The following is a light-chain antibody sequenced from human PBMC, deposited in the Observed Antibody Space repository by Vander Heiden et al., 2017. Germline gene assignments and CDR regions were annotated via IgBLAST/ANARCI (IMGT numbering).Light chain of an antibody. Sequence: DIQMTQSPSTLSASVGDRVTITCRASQSISNWLAWYQQKPGKAPKLLIYKASTLESGVPSRFSGSGYGTEFTLTISSRQPDDFASYYCQQYSSYSPYTFGQGTKLEI. CDR2: KAS. V-gene: IGKV1-5*03. CDR3: QQYSSYSPYT. CDR1: QSISNW. J-gene: IGKJ2*01.